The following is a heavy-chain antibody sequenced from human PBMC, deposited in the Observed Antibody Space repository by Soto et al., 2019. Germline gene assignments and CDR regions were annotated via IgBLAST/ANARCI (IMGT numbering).Heavy chain of an antibody. Sequence: QVQLVQSGAEVKKPGASVKVSCKASGYTFTSYGISWVRQAPGQGLEWMGWISAYNGDTNYAQKLQGRVTMTTDTSTSTASMELRSLRSDDTAVYYCATAEPRIAALFNWFDPWGQGTLVTVSS. V-gene: IGHV1-18*01. CDR3: ATAEPRIAALFNWFDP. CDR2: ISAYNGDT. D-gene: IGHD6-13*01. J-gene: IGHJ5*02. CDR1: GYTFTSYG.